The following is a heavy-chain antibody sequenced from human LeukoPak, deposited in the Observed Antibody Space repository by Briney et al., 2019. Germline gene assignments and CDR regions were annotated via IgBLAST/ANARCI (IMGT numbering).Heavy chain of an antibody. CDR2: INPNSGGT. J-gene: IGHJ4*02. V-gene: IGHV1-2*02. Sequence: ASVKVSCKASGYTFTGYYMHWVRQAPGQGLEWMGWINPNSGGTNYAQKFQGRVTMTRDTSISTAYMELSRLRSDDTAVYYCARVLRYCSSTSCQTLGYWGQGTLVTVSS. CDR3: ARVLRYCSSTSCQTLGY. D-gene: IGHD2-2*01. CDR1: GYTFTGYY.